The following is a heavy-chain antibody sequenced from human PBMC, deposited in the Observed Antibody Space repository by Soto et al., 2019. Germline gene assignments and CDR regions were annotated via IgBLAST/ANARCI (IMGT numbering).Heavy chain of an antibody. CDR2: ISYDGSNK. CDR3: AKEHLGYYDSSGIFDY. CDR1: GFTFSSYG. D-gene: IGHD3-22*01. J-gene: IGHJ4*02. Sequence: HPGGSLRLSCAASGFTFSSYGMHWVRQAPGKGLEWVAVISYDGSNKYYADSVKGRFTISRDNSKNTLYLQMNSLRAEDTAVYYCAKEHLGYYDSSGIFDYWGQGTLVTVSS. V-gene: IGHV3-30*18.